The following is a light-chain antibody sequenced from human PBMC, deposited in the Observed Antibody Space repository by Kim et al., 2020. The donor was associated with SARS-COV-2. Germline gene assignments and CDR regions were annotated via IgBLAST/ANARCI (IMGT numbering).Light chain of an antibody. CDR1: HDIANF. V-gene: IGKV1-27*01. J-gene: IGKJ4*01. Sequence: ASAGDRITITCRASHDIANFLAWYQQKPGDVPKLLIYAASTLRPGVPSRFSGSGTGTQFTLTISSLQPEDFATYYCLKYNSGPPTFGGGTRVEIK. CDR3: LKYNSGPPT. CDR2: AAS.